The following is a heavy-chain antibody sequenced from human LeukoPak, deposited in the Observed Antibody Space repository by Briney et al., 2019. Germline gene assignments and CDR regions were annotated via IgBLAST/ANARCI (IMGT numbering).Heavy chain of an antibody. V-gene: IGHV4-59*08. CDR2: TYYTGST. CDR1: GGSISGYY. J-gene: IGHJ6*02. Sequence: SETLSLTCTVSGGSISGYYWNWIRQPPGKGLEWIGYTYYTGSTSYNPSLKSRVTISVDTSKSQFSLTLGSVTAADTAVYYCAIRSGRSYYGVDVWGQGTTVTVSS. CDR3: AIRSGRSYYGVDV. D-gene: IGHD6-19*01.